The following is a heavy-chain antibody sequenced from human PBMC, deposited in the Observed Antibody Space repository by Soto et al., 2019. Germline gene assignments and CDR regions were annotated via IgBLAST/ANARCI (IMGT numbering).Heavy chain of an antibody. J-gene: IGHJ4*02. D-gene: IGHD6-19*01. CDR1: GFPFRSFS. CDR3: AREYSSAWSFDY. Sequence: WGALRLPCAAFGFPFRSFSLDLGRQAPGKGLEWVSYISSSGSTKYYADSVEGRFTISRDNAKNSLYLQMDSLRAEDTAVYYCAREYSSAWSFDYWGQGTPVTVSS. V-gene: IGHV3-48*04. CDR2: ISSSGSTK.